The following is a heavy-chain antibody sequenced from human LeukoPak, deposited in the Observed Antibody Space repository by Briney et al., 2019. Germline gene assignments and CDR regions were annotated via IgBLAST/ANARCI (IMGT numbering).Heavy chain of an antibody. CDR3: ARNVSADFSNRHHKWFDP. CDR2: IYRSGST. D-gene: IGHD2-8*01. Sequence: SETLSLTCGVSGHSMISDYYWGWIRQPPGKGLEWIGSIYRSGSTHYNPSLKSRVTISVDTSKNQFSLKLSSVTASDTAIYYCARNVSADFSNRHHKWFDPWGQGTLVTVSS. V-gene: IGHV4-38-2*01. J-gene: IGHJ5*02. CDR1: GHSMISDYY.